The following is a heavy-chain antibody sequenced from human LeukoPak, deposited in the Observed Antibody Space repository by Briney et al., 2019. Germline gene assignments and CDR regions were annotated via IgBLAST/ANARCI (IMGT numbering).Heavy chain of an antibody. J-gene: IGHJ4*02. CDR1: GASINSGYY. D-gene: IGHD6-6*01. V-gene: IGHV4-38-2*02. CDR3: ARLLAARPDEGR. Sequence: PSETLSLTCTVSGASINSGYYWSWIQQPPGKGLEWVAYVHHSGDAYSNPSLNGRVTTSMDMSRNQFSLNVGSVTAADTAVYYCARLLAARPDEGRWGQGTLVTVSS. CDR2: VHHSGDA.